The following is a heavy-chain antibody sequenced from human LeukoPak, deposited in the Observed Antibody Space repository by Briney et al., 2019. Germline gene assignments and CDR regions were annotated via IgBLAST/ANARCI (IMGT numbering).Heavy chain of an antibody. CDR2: IYPGDSDT. J-gene: IGHJ4*02. D-gene: IGHD6-6*01. CDR3: ARQGVYSSTDY. Sequence: GESLKISCKASGYSFTTYWIGWVRQMPGKGLEWMGIIYPGDSDTRYSPSFQGQVTISAGKSISTAYLQWSSLRASDTAMYYCARQGVYSSTDYWGQGTLVTVSS. CDR1: GYSFTTYW. V-gene: IGHV5-51*01.